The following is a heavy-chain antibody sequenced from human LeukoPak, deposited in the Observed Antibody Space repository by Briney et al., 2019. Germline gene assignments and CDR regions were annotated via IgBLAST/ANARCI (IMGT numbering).Heavy chain of an antibody. J-gene: IGHJ6*03. D-gene: IGHD2-2*01. CDR1: GGSISSGGYY. CDR2: IYYSVNT. V-gene: IGHV4-31*03. Sequence: SQTLSLTCTVSGGSISSGGYYWSWIRQHPGKGLEWIGYIYYSVNTNYNPSLKSRVTISVDTSKNQFSLKLSSVTAADTAVYYCARGGVYDCSSTSCYGGYYYYYMDVWGKGTTVTVSS. CDR3: ARGGVYDCSSTSCYGGYYYYYMDV.